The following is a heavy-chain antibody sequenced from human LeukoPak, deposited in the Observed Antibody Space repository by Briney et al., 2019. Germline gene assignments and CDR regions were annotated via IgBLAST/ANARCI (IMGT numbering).Heavy chain of an antibody. CDR3: ARDSESRSYYIGDAFDI. CDR1: GYTFNTYG. J-gene: IGHJ3*02. Sequence: ASVKVSCKASGYTFNTYGITWVRQAPGQGLEWMGIINPSGGSTSFAQKFQGKLIMTRDMSTSTVYMELTSLRSEDTAVYYCARDSESRSYYIGDAFDIWGQGTMVTVSS. CDR2: INPSGGST. V-gene: IGHV1-46*02. D-gene: IGHD3-22*01.